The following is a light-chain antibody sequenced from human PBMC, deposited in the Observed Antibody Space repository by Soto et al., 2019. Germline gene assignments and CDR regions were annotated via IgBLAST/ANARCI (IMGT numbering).Light chain of an antibody. Sequence: DIQMTQSPYSLSASVGDSVTSTCRASQNIRTYLNWYQQKPGRAPKLLIHSASALPSGVPSRFSGSGSGTEFTLTMSGLQPEDFATYYCQQGHSTPYTFGQGTKVDIK. CDR2: SAS. CDR3: QQGHSTPYT. CDR1: QNIRTY. J-gene: IGKJ2*01. V-gene: IGKV1-39*01.